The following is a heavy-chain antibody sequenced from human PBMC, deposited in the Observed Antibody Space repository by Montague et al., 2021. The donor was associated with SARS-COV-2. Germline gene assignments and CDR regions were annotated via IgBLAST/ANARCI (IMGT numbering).Heavy chain of an antibody. D-gene: IGHD3-10*01. J-gene: IGHJ6*02. Sequence: SETLSLTCDFSDGSVSAYFWSWVRQLPGKGLEWIGQVDRSGTAHYSPSLQSRLTLSVDRSNNKVSLNLTSVTATDTATYYCARGRDSGTYFGTKYYFQYGLDVWGQGTTVTVSS. V-gene: IGHV4-34*01. CDR1: DGSVSAYF. CDR3: ARGRDSGTYFGTKYYFQYGLDV. CDR2: VDRSGTA.